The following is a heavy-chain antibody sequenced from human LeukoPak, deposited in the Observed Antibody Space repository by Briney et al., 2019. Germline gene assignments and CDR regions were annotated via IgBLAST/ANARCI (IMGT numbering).Heavy chain of an antibody. CDR1: GGSVRSGNYF. CDR3: ARVDWWFDIMTGWPAITNNGMDV. CDR2: IYFRGNT. Sequence: SETLSLTCTVSGGSVRSGNYFWSWIRQSPGKGLEWIGYIYFRGNTKYSPALESRVTNSEDPSKNQFSLRLTSLTAADTAVYYCARVDWWFDIMTGWPAITNNGMDVWGQGTTVIVSS. V-gene: IGHV4-61*01. D-gene: IGHD3-9*01. J-gene: IGHJ6*02.